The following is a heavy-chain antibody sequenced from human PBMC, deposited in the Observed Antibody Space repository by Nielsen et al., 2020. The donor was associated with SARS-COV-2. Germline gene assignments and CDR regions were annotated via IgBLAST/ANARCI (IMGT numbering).Heavy chain of an antibody. V-gene: IGHV3-9*01. CDR2: ISWNSGSI. D-gene: IGHD4-17*01. J-gene: IGHJ4*02. CDR3: AKLPNYGDPMSIDY. CDR1: GFTFDDYA. Sequence: GGSLRLSCAASGFTFDDYAMHWVRQAPGKGLEWVSGISWNSGSIGYADSVKGRFTISRDNAKNSLYLQMNSLRAEDTAFYYCAKLPNYGDPMSIDYWGQGTLVTVSS.